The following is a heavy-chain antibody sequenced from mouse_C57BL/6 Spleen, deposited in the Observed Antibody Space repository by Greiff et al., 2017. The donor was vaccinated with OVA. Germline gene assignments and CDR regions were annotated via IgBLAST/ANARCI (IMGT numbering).Heavy chain of an antibody. Sequence: VQLQQSGPVLVKPGASVKMSCKASGYTFTDYYMNWVKQSHGKSLEWIGVINPYNGGTSYNQKFKGKATLTVDKSSSTAYMELNSLTSEDSAVYYCARWPGSSLYFDDWGQGTTLTVSS. J-gene: IGHJ2*01. CDR2: INPYNGGT. D-gene: IGHD1-1*01. V-gene: IGHV1-19*01. CDR1: GYTFTDYY. CDR3: ARWPGSSLYFDD.